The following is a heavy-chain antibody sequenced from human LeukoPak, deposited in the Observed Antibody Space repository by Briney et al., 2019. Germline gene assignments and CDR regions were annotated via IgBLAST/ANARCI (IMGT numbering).Heavy chain of an antibody. Sequence: SETLSLTCSVSGGSISNYFWTWVRQPPGKGLEWIGYIYSSGSTYYNPSLKSRVTISVDTSKNRFSPKLSTVTAADTAVYYCARRPTGDPKFDYWGQGTLVTVSS. CDR3: ARRPTGDPKFDY. J-gene: IGHJ4*02. D-gene: IGHD7-27*01. CDR2: IYSSGST. CDR1: GGSISNYF. V-gene: IGHV4-59*08.